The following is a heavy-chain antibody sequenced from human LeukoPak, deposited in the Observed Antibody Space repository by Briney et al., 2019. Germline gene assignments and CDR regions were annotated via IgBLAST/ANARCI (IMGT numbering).Heavy chain of an antibody. V-gene: IGHV3-30*02. J-gene: IGHJ4*02. CDR3: AKYYSGSGSYYDIDY. Sequence: GGSLRLSCAASGFILSDYYMSWIRQAPGKGLQWVAFIRYDGGSKYYLDSVKGRFTISRDNSKNTVYLQMNSLKTEDTAVYYCAKYYSGSGSYYDIDYWGQGTLVTVSS. CDR1: GFILSDYY. CDR2: IRYDGGSK. D-gene: IGHD3-10*01.